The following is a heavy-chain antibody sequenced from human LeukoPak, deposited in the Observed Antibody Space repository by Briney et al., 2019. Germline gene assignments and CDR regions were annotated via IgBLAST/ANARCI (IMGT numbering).Heavy chain of an antibody. D-gene: IGHD3-10*01. CDR1: GFTFSSYA. CDR3: AKEPRGVRGPNWFDP. Sequence: PGGSLRLSCAASGFTFSSYAMSWVRQAPGKGLEWVSAISGSGGNTYYADSVKGRFTISRDSSKNTLYLQMNSLRAEDTAVYYCAKEPRGVRGPNWFDPWGQGTLVTVSS. CDR2: ISGSGGNT. V-gene: IGHV3-23*01. J-gene: IGHJ5*02.